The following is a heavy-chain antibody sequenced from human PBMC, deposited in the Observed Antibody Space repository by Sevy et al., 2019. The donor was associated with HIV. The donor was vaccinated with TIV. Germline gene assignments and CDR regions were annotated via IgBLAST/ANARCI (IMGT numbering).Heavy chain of an antibody. CDR1: GGSISSGGYY. V-gene: IGHV4-31*03. J-gene: IGHJ4*02. Sequence: SETLSLTCTVSGGSISSGGYYWSWIRQHPGKGLEWIGYIYYSGSTYYNPSLKSRVTISVDTSKNQFSLKLSSVTAADTAVYYCARVWWEPRYGRGSDYFDYWGQGTLVTVSS. D-gene: IGHD1-26*01. CDR2: IYYSGST. CDR3: ARVWWEPRYGRGSDYFDY.